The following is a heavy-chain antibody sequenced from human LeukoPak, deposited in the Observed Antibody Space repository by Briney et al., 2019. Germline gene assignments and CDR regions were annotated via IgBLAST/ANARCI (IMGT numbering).Heavy chain of an antibody. CDR1: GGSSSDYF. CDR3: ARLLPLQGGDV. Sequence: SETLSLTCTVSGGSSSDYFWNWVRQPPGKGLEWIGYSHTSGSTDSKPSLKTRVSISLDTSKNQFSLTLISVTAADTAVYYCARLLPLQGGDVWGQGTTVTVSS. D-gene: IGHD2-15*01. V-gene: IGHV4-4*09. J-gene: IGHJ6*02. CDR2: SHTSGST.